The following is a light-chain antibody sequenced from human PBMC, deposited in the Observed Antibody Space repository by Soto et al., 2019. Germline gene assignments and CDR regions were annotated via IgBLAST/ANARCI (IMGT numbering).Light chain of an antibody. CDR1: QSVSSSY. J-gene: IGKJ2*01. Sequence: IVLAQSPGTLSLSPGERATLSCRASQSVSSSYLAWYQQKSGQTPRLLIYGASSRATGIPDRFSGSGSGTDFTLTISRLEPEDFAVYYCQQYGSSPYTFGQGTKLEIK. CDR3: QQYGSSPYT. CDR2: GAS. V-gene: IGKV3-20*01.